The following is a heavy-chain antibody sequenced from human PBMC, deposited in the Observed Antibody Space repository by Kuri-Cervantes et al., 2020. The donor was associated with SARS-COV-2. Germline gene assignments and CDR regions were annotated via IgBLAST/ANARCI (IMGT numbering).Heavy chain of an antibody. V-gene: IGHV3-21*01. D-gene: IGHD2-15*01. CDR2: ISSNSDHR. Sequence: GESLKISCAASGFLFSRNSMSWVRLTPGKGLEWVSFISSNSDHRRYAESVEGRFTISRDNAKNSLSLQMNSLRAEDTAVYYCAREVIGATYSQYFDYWGQGIQVTVSS. CDR1: GFLFSRNS. J-gene: IGHJ4*02. CDR3: AREVIGATYSQYFDY.